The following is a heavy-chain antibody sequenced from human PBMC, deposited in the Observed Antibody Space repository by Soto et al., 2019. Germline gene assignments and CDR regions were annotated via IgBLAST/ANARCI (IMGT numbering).Heavy chain of an antibody. CDR2: MYYSGST. V-gene: IGHV4-39*07. CDR1: GGSITSGSYH. D-gene: IGHD2-8*02. Sequence: SETLSLTCTVSGGSITSGSYHWGWIRQPPGKGLEWIGSMYYSGSTNYNPSLKSRVTISVDTSKNQFSLKLTSVTAADTAVYYCARDKITGLFDYWGQGTLVTVSS. CDR3: ARDKITGLFDY. J-gene: IGHJ4*02.